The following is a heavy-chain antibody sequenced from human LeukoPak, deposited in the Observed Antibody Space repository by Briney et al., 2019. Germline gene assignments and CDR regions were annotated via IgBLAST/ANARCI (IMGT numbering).Heavy chain of an antibody. CDR1: GGSFSGYY. CDR2: INHSGST. D-gene: IGHD3-9*01. Sequence: PSETLSLTCAVYGGSFSGYYWSWIRQPPGKGLEWIGEINHSGSTNYNPSPKSRVTISVDTSKNQFSLKLSSVTAADTAVYYCARGRTGLRYFDWFLPYFDYWGQGTLVTVSS. V-gene: IGHV4-34*01. CDR3: ARGRTGLRYFDWFLPYFDY. J-gene: IGHJ4*02.